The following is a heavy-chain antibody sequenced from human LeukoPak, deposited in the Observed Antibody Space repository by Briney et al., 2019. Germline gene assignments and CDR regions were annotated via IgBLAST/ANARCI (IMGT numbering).Heavy chain of an antibody. D-gene: IGHD3-3*01. CDR1: GFTFSSYA. Sequence: GGSLRLSCAGSGFTFSSYAMSGVRQAPGKGLEWVSAISGSGGSTYYADSVKGRFTISRDNSKNTLYLQMNSLRAEDTAVYYCAKFQYYDFCSGYSSGNYFDYWGQGTLVTVSS. J-gene: IGHJ4*02. CDR3: AKFQYYDFCSGYSSGNYFDY. CDR2: ISGSGGST. V-gene: IGHV3-23*01.